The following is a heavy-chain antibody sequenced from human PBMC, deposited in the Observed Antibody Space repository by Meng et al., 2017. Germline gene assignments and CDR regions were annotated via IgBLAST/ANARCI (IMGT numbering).Heavy chain of an antibody. D-gene: IGHD5-24*01. CDR2: IWYDGSNK. J-gene: IGHJ4*02. CDR1: GFTFSSYG. V-gene: IGHV3-33*06. CDR3: AKTRSKHIVEMATSDY. Sequence: GGSLRLSCAASGFTFSSYGMHWVRQAPGKGLESVAVIWYDGSNKYYADSVKGRFTISRDNSKNTLYLQMNSLRAEDTAVYYCAKTRSKHIVEMATSDYWGQGTLVTVSS.